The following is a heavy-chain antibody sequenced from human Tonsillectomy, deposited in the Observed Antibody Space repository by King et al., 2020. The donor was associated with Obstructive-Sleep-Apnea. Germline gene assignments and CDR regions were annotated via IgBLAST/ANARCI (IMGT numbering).Heavy chain of an antibody. D-gene: IGHD4-23*01. J-gene: IGHJ6*02. V-gene: IGHV3-30-3*01. CDR2: ISYDGSNK. Sequence: VQLVESGGGVVQPGRSLRLSCAASGLTFSNYAMHWGRQAPGKGLELLAIISYDGSNKYSAASVKGRFTISRDNSKNTQYLQMNSLRAEDTAVYYCARDKTVVIYYYGMDVWGQGTTVTVSS. CDR3: ARDKTVVIYYYGMDV. CDR1: GLTFSNYA.